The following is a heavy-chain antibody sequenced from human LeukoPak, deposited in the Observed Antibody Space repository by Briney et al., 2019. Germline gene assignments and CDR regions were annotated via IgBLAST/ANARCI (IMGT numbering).Heavy chain of an antibody. V-gene: IGHV4-39*01. J-gene: IGHJ1*01. Sequence: SETLSLTCSVSGDSVSRSDSYWDWIRQPPGKGLEWIGTIYYSGRTYYSPSLRSRVTMSVDPSNNQFSLTLRSVTAVDTALYYCARRRYFDGSGYLEWGQGTLLSVSS. CDR3: ARRRYFDGSGYLE. D-gene: IGHD3-22*01. CDR1: GDSVSRSDSY. CDR2: IYYSGRT.